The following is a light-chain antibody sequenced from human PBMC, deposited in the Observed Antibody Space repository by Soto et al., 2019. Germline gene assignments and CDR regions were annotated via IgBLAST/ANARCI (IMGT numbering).Light chain of an antibody. V-gene: IGKV3-20*01. CDR3: QQYGSSPRT. J-gene: IGKJ1*01. Sequence: EIVLTQSPGTLSLSPGDRATLSCRASQSVSSNYVAWYQQKSGQAPRLLVYGASIRATGFPDNFSGSGPGTVFHLDIRRLEPEDFAVYYCQQYGSSPRTFGQGTKVEIK. CDR1: QSVSSNY. CDR2: GAS.